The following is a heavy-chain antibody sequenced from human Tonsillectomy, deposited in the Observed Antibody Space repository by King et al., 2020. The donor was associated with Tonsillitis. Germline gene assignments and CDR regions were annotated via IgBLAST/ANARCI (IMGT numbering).Heavy chain of an antibody. V-gene: IGHV4-39*01. CDR1: GGTISSSSYY. Sequence: QLQESGPGLVKSSETLSLTCTVSGGTISSSSYYWGWIRQPPGKGLEWIGSINYSGRTYFNPSLKSRVTISVDTSKNQFSLRLSSVTAADTAVYFCASHPPYRGNYPAAWFGPWGQGTLVTVSS. CDR3: ASHPPYRGNYPAAWFGP. D-gene: IGHD4/OR15-4a*01. J-gene: IGHJ5*02. CDR2: INYSGRT.